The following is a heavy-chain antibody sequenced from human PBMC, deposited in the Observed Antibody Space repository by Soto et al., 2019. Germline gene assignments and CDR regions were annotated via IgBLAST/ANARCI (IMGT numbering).Heavy chain of an antibody. V-gene: IGHV4-39*01. CDR2: IYYSGST. Sequence: TSVTLSLTCTVSGGSISSSSYYWGWIRQPPGKGLEWIGSIYYSGSTYYNPSLKRRVTISVDTSKNQFSLKLSSVTAADTAVYYCARQEQFYSYMDVWGKGTTVTVS. CDR1: GGSISSSSYY. J-gene: IGHJ6*03. CDR3: ARQEQFYSYMDV.